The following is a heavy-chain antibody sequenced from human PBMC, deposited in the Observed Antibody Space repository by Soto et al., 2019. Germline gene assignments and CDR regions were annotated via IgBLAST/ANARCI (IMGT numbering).Heavy chain of an antibody. CDR1: GFTFRSSA. Sequence: GASVKVSCKTSGFTFRSSAVQWVRQARGQRLEWIGWLVVGTGNTNHAQKFQQRVTISSDRSTNTVSMELSSLTSEDTAVYYCATGAYCSGGSRSDYYYYYYGMDLWGQGTTVTVSS. CDR3: ATGAYCSGGSRSDYYYYYYGMDL. J-gene: IGHJ6*02. V-gene: IGHV1-58*01. D-gene: IGHD2-15*01. CDR2: LVVGTGNT.